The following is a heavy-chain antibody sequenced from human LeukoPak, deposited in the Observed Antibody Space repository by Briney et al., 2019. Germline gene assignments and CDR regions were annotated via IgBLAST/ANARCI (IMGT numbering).Heavy chain of an antibody. Sequence: GRSLRFSCAASGFTFDDYAMHWVRQAPGKGLEWVSGISWNSGSIGYADSVKGRFTISRDNAKNSLYLQMNSLRAEDTALYYCAMTTVTYDAFDIWGQGTMVTVSS. D-gene: IGHD4-17*01. V-gene: IGHV3-9*01. CDR3: AMTTVTYDAFDI. CDR1: GFTFDDYA. J-gene: IGHJ3*02. CDR2: ISWNSGSI.